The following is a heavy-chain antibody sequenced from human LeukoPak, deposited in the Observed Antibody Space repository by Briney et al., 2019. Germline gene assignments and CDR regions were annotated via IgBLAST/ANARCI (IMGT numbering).Heavy chain of an antibody. CDR2: IKQDGSEK. Sequence: PGGSLRLSCAASGFSFNSHSMNWVRQAPGKGLEWVANIKQDGSEKYYVDSVKGRFTISRDNAKNSLYLQMNSLRAEDTAVYYCARDLRFWGQGTLVTVSS. CDR1: GFSFNSHS. J-gene: IGHJ4*02. V-gene: IGHV3-7*01. CDR3: ARDLRF.